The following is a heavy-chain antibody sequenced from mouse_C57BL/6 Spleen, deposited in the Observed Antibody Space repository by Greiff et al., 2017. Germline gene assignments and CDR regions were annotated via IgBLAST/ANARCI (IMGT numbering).Heavy chain of an antibody. J-gene: IGHJ2*01. D-gene: IGHD4-1*01. CDR1: GYAFSSYW. CDR3: AREGGTGAYYFDY. CDR2: IYPGDGDT. V-gene: IGHV1-80*01. Sequence: VQLQQSGAELVKPGASVKISCKASGYAFSSYWMNWVKQRPGKGLEWIGQIYPGDGDTNYNGKFKGKATLTADKSSSTAYMQLSSLTSEDSAVYFCAREGGTGAYYFDYWGQGTTLTVSS.